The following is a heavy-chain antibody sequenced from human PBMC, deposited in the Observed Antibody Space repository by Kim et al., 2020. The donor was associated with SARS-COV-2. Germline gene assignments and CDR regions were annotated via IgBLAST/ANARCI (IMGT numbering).Heavy chain of an antibody. CDR2: IYYSGST. Sequence: SETLSLTCTVSGGSISSYYWSWIRQPPGKGLEWIGYIYYSGSTNYNPSLKSRVTISVDTSKNQFSLKLSSVTAADTAVYYCARHAGNPQYGMDVWGQGTTVTVSS. J-gene: IGHJ6*02. CDR1: GGSISSYY. V-gene: IGHV4-59*08. CDR3: ARHAGNPQYGMDV.